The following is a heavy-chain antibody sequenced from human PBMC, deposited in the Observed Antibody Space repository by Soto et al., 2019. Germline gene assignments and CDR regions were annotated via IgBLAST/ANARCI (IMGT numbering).Heavy chain of an antibody. D-gene: IGHD6-13*01. V-gene: IGHV4-38-2*01. CDR2: IYHSGST. J-gene: IGHJ4*02. CDR3: PRQEAAGTAHFDY. Sequence: SETLSLTCAVSGYSISSGYYWGWVRQPPGKGLEWIGSIYHSGSTYYNPSLKSRVTISVDTSKNQFSLKLSSVTAADTAVYYCPRQEAAGTAHFDYWGQGTLVTVYS. CDR1: GYSISSGYY.